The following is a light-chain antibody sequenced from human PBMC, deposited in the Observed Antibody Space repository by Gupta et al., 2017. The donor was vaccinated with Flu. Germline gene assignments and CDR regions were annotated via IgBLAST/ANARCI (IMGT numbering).Light chain of an antibody. V-gene: IGLV5-45*02. CDR1: SAFNVATYR. J-gene: IGLJ3*02. CDR3: VIWHNTAWV. Sequence: QAVLTQPSSLSASPGASVSLTCTLRSAFNVATYRIYWYQQKPGSPPHLLLRYNSDSDQQQGSGVPSRFSASKDASANAGILLISGLQSEDEADYYCVIWHNTAWVFGGGTKLSVL. CDR2: YNSDSDQ.